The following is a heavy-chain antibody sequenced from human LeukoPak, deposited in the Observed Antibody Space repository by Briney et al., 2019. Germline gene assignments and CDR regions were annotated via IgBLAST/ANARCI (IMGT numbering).Heavy chain of an antibody. J-gene: IGHJ4*02. V-gene: IGHV3-30-3*01. Sequence: GGSLRLSCAASGFTFNSYAIYWVRQAPGKGLEWVAVILSDGNSKYYADSVKGRFTISRDNSKNTLYLQMNSLGTEDTAVYYCARDGPYFDYWGQGTLVTVSS. CDR1: GFTFNSYA. CDR2: ILSDGNSK. CDR3: ARDGPYFDY.